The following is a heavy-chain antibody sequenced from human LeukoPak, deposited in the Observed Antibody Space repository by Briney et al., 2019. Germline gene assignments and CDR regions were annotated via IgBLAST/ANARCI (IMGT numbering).Heavy chain of an antibody. Sequence: PGGSLRLSRAASLFSFSEFYMSWMRPAPGMGLERISYICTRSNPLYYADSVKGRFTIFRNDAKNSLYLQMNSLKGEDTAVYFCAREARGSGRDFDYWGQGILVTVSS. V-gene: IGHV3-11*01. D-gene: IGHD1-26*01. J-gene: IGHJ4*02. CDR3: AREARGSGRDFDY. CDR2: ICTRSNPL. CDR1: LFSFSEFY.